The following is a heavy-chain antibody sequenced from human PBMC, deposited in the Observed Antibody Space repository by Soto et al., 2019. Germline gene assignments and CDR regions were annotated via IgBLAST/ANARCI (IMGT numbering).Heavy chain of an antibody. CDR1: EFTFSSYS. CDR2: ISGSGGST. D-gene: IGHD1-26*01. Sequence: GGSLILSCAASEFTFSSYSMSWVRQAPGKGLEWVSAISGSGGSTYYADSVKGRFTISRDNSKNSLYLQMNSLRAEDTAVYYCARVSGGNSRYSGSSVFDYWGQGTLVTVSS. V-gene: IGHV3-23*01. CDR3: ARVSGGNSRYSGSSVFDY. J-gene: IGHJ4*02.